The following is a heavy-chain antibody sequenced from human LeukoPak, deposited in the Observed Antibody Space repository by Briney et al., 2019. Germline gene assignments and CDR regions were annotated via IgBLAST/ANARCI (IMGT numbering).Heavy chain of an antibody. CDR3: ARRKDSGYDWVYDY. V-gene: IGHV1-2*02. CDR1: GYTFTGYY. D-gene: IGHD5-12*01. CDR2: INPNSGGT. Sequence: ASVKVSCKASGYTFTGYYMHWVRQAPGQGLEWMGWINPNSGGTNSQKFQGRVTMTRDTSISTAYMELSRLRSDDTAVYYCARRKDSGYDWVYDYWGQGTLVTVSS. J-gene: IGHJ4*02.